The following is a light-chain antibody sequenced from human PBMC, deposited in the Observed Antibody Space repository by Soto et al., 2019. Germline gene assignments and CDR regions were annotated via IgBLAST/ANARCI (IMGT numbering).Light chain of an antibody. J-gene: IGLJ3*02. CDR2: LEGSGNY. V-gene: IGLV4-60*02. CDR3: ETWDSNTHTV. Sequence: QSVLTQSSSASASLGSSVKLTCTLSSGHSSYIIAWHQQQPGKAPRYLMKLEGSGNYNKGSGVPDRSSGSSSGADRYLTISNLQFEDEADYYCETWDSNTHTVFGGGTKVTVL. CDR1: SGHSSYI.